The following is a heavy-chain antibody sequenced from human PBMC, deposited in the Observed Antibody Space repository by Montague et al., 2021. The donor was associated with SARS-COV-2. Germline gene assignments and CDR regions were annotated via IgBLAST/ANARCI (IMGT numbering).Heavy chain of an antibody. CDR3: ARGVVAAPDTSDY. Sequence: SETLSLTCTVSGDSISGFYWNWIRQPPGKGLERIGKIYYSGITNXXPSLKSRVTISVDTSKNQFSLKLISVTAADTALYYCARGVVAAPDTSDYWGQGTLVTVSS. V-gene: IGHV4-59*13. J-gene: IGHJ4*02. CDR2: IYYSGIT. CDR1: GDSISGFY. D-gene: IGHD6-13*01.